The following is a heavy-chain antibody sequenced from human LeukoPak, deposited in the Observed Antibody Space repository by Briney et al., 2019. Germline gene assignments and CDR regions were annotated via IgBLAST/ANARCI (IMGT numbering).Heavy chain of an antibody. J-gene: IGHJ4*02. V-gene: IGHV1-18*01. CDR2: ISAYNGNT. CDR1: GYTFTSYG. D-gene: IGHD5-12*01. Sequence: ASVKVSCKASGYTFTSYGISWVRQAPGQGLEWMGWISAYNGNTNYAQTLQGRVTMTTDTSTSTAYMELRSMRSDDTAVYYCARVEVDMVATITFDYWGQGTLVTVSS. CDR3: ARVEVDMVATITFDY.